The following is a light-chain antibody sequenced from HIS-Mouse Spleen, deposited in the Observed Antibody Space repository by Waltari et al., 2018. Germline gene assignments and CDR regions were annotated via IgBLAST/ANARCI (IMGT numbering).Light chain of an antibody. J-gene: IGLJ2*01. Sequence: SYELTQPPSVSVSPGQTARITCSGDALPKKYAYWYQQKSGQAPVLVIYEDSKRPSGSPGGFSGSRSGTMATLTISGAQVEDEADYYWYSTDSSGNHRVFGGGTKLTVL. CDR1: ALPKKY. CDR2: EDS. CDR3: YSTDSSGNHRV. V-gene: IGLV3-10*01.